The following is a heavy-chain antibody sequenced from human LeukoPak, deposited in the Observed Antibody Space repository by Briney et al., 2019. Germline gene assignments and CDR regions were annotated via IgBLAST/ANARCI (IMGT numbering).Heavy chain of an antibody. CDR1: GGSISSSSYY. CDR2: IYYSGST. Sequence: SETLSLTCTVSGGSISSSSYYWGWIRQPPGKGLEWIGSIYYSGSTYYNPSLKSRVTISVDTSKNQFSLKLSSVTAADTAVYYCARQYSQWLLLRAPTFFDYWGQGTLVTVSS. CDR3: ARQYSQWLLLRAPTFFDY. V-gene: IGHV4-39*01. J-gene: IGHJ4*02. D-gene: IGHD3-22*01.